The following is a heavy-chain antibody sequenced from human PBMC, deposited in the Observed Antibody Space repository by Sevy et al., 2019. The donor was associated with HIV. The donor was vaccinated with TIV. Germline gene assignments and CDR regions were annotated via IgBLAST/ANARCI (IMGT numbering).Heavy chain of an antibody. J-gene: IGHJ6*02. CDR3: ARGARGTLPSYYYYTMDI. Sequence: GESLKISCKGSGYTFTNYWIGWVRQMPGKGLEWMGIIYPGDSDTRYSPSFQGQVTISVDKSISTAYLQWSSLKASDTVIFYCARGARGTLPSYYYYTMDIWGQGTTVTVSS. D-gene: IGHD1-1*01. V-gene: IGHV5-51*01. CDR1: GYTFTNYW. CDR2: IYPGDSDT.